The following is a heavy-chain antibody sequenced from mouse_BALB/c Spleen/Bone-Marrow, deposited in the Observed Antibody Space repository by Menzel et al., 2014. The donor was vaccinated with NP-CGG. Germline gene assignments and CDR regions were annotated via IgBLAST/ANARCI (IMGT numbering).Heavy chain of an antibody. CDR1: GFTFSSYG. CDR2: INSNGGST. J-gene: IGHJ2*03. CDR3: ARVWYFDY. V-gene: IGHV5-6-3*01. Sequence: EVKLMESGGGLVQPGGSLKLSCAASGFTFSSYGMSWVRQTPDKRLELVATINSNGGSTYYPDSVKGRFTISRDNAKNTLYLQMSSLKSEDIAMYYCARVWYFDYWGQGTSLTVSS.